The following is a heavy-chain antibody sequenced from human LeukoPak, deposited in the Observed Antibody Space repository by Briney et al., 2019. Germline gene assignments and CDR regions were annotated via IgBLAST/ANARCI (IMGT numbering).Heavy chain of an antibody. CDR3: AREGNYYGSGSYYRTLNWFDP. CDR2: INPNSGGT. J-gene: IGHJ5*02. V-gene: IGHV1-2*02. Sequence: ASVKVSCKASGYTFTSYYMHWVRQAPGQGLEWMGWINPNSGGTNYAQKFQGRVTMTRDTSISTAYMELSRLRSDDTAVYYCAREGNYYGSGSYYRTLNWFDPWGQGTLVTVSS. D-gene: IGHD3-10*01. CDR1: GYTFTSYY.